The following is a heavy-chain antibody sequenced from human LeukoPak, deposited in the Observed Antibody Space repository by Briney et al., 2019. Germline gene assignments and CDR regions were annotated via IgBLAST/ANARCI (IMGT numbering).Heavy chain of an antibody. V-gene: IGHV3-21*04. CDR2: IISISSYI. CDR1: GLTFSSYS. D-gene: IGHD3-3*01. Sequence: PGGSLRLSCAASGLTFSSYSMNWVRQAAGKGLEWDSSIISISSYIYYADSVKGRFTITRDNAKNSLYLQMNSLRAEDTAMYYCARDYDFWSGYYTVPRFDYWGQGTLVTVSS. J-gene: IGHJ4*02. CDR3: ARDYDFWSGYYTVPRFDY.